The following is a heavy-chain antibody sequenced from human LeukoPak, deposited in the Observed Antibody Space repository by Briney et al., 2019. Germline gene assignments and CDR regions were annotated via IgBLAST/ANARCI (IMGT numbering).Heavy chain of an antibody. J-gene: IGHJ5*02. CDR3: AQLNTNWFDP. Sequence: GGSLSLFCAVSGFIFSRYCVRWVRQARGGGVEWVANIKKDGSEKNYVDSMKGRFTISRDNAKHSLYLQMNSLRAEDTAVYYCAQLNTNWFDPWGQGTLVTVSS. CDR2: IKKDGSEK. CDR1: GFIFSRYC. V-gene: IGHV3-7*01. D-gene: IGHD5-24*01.